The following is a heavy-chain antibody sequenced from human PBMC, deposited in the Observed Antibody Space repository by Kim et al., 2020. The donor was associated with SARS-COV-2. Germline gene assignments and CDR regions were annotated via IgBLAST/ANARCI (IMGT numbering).Heavy chain of an antibody. Sequence: SETLSLNCSVSGVSITTYYWTWIRQPPGRELEWIGYVYYSGYTTYNPSLKSRVTISVDTSKNQFSLKLSSVKPADTAVYYCARGGLMGEKSGDYADAAFDIGRQETVVTVSS. D-gene: IGHD2-21*02. J-gene: IGHJ3*02. CDR1: GVSITTYY. CDR2: VYYSGYT. CDR3: ARGGLMGEKSGDYADAAFDI. V-gene: IGHV4-59*12.